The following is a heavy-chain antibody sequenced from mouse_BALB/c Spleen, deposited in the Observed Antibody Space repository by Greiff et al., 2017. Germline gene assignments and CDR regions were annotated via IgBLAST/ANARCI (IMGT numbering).Heavy chain of an antibody. CDR1: GYAFSSYW. J-gene: IGHJ2*01. V-gene: IGHV1-80*01. Sequence: QVQLQQSGAELVRPGSSVKISCKASGYAFSSYWMNWVKQRPGQGLEWIGQIYPGDGDTNYNGKFKGKATLTADKSSSTAYMQLSSLTSEDSAVYFCARGIYYGNYDYFDYWGQGTTLTVSS. D-gene: IGHD2-1*01. CDR2: IYPGDGDT. CDR3: ARGIYYGNYDYFDY.